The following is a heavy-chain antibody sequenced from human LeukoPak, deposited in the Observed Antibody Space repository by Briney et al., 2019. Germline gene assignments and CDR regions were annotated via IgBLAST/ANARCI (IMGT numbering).Heavy chain of an antibody. CDR3: ARDQYCSSTSCYDRAFDI. Sequence: GRSLRLSCAASGFTFSSYGMHWVRQAPGKGLEWVAVIWYDGSNKYYADPVKGRFTISRDNSKNTLYLQMNSLRAEDTAVYYCARDQYCSSTSCYDRAFDIWGQGTMVTVSS. CDR2: IWYDGSNK. D-gene: IGHD2-2*01. V-gene: IGHV3-33*01. J-gene: IGHJ3*02. CDR1: GFTFSSYG.